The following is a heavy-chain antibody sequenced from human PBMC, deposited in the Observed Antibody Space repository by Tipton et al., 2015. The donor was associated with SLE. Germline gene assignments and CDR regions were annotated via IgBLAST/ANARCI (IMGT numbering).Heavy chain of an antibody. CDR1: GGSIRSSNYY. Sequence: LRLSCTVSGGSIRSSNYYWAWIRQPPGKGLEWIGSIYHTGSTHYNPSLRSRVTISTDTSKNQFFLRLTTLTDADTAIYYCTRDVEFSTVSIFGVLPWGHGLQVTVSS. CDR3: TRDVEFSTVSIFGVLP. D-gene: IGHD3-3*01. J-gene: IGHJ4*01. V-gene: IGHV4-39*07. CDR2: IYHTGST.